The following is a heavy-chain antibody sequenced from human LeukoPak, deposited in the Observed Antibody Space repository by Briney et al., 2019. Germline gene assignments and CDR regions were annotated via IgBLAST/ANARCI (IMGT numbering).Heavy chain of an antibody. Sequence: SETLSLTCTVSGGSISSYYWSWIRQPPGKGLEWIGYVYYSGSTNYNPSLKSRVTISVDTSKNQFSLKLSSVTAADTAGYYWARGVGPTRWGGIQNWFDPWGQGTLVTVSS. CDR2: VYYSGST. V-gene: IGHV4-59*01. J-gene: IGHJ5*02. CDR1: GGSISSYY. CDR3: ARGVGPTRWGGIQNWFDP. D-gene: IGHD1-26*01.